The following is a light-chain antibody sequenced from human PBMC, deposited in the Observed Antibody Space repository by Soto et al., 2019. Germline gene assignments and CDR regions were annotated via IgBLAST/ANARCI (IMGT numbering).Light chain of an antibody. J-gene: IGKJ4*01. CDR2: EAS. Sequence: DIQMTQSPSTLSAPVGDRVTITCRASQSVGRRLAWYQQKPGQAPKIVMYEASNLQTGVPSRFSGSGSGTEFTLTISSLQPDDLATYYCQQYDIYSFTFGGGTKVEIK. CDR1: QSVGRR. V-gene: IGKV1-5*03. CDR3: QQYDIYSFT.